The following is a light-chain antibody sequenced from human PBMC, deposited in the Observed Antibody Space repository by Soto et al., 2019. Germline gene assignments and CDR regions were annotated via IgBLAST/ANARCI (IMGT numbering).Light chain of an antibody. Sequence: EIVLTQSPGTLSLSPGESATPSCRASQSVDRNYLAWYQQRPGQAPRLLIYGASSRATGIPPRFSGSGSGTEFVLTISGLEAEDFAVYYCHQFASTPRTFGQGTKVETK. CDR3: HQFASTPRT. CDR2: GAS. V-gene: IGKV3-20*01. CDR1: QSVDRNY. J-gene: IGKJ1*01.